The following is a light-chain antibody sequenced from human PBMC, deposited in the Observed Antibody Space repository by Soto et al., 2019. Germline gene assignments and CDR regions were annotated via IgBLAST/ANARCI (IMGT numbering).Light chain of an antibody. J-gene: IGKJ1*01. Sequence: DIQMTQTPSTRSASVGDRVTITCRASQSISTWLAWYQQKPGKAPKVLIYKAANLESGVPSRFSGSGSGTEFTLTISSLQPDDFATYYCQQYNSYSGTFGQGTKVEIK. CDR3: QQYNSYSGT. V-gene: IGKV1-5*03. CDR1: QSISTW. CDR2: KAA.